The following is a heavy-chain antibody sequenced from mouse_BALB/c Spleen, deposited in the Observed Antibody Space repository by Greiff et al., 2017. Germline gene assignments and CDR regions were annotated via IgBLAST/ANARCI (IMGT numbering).Heavy chain of an antibody. V-gene: IGHV1-9*01. J-gene: IGHJ4*01. CDR3: ARHYGYVGYAMDY. D-gene: IGHD1-2*01. CDR2: ILPGSGST. CDR1: GYTFSSYW. Sequence: QVQLQQSGAELMKPGASVKISCKATGYTFSSYWIEWVKQRPGHGLEWIGEILPGSGSTNYNEKFKGKATFTADTSSNTAYMQLSSLTSEDSAVYYCARHYGYVGYAMDYWGQGTSVTVSS.